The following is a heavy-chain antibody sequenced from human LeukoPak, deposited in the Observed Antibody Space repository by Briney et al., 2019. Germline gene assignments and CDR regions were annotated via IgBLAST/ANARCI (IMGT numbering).Heavy chain of an antibody. CDR2: IYYSGST. J-gene: IGHJ3*02. D-gene: IGHD6-6*01. CDR1: GGSISSYY. CDR3: AREVYSSSPEDAFDI. Sequence: ETLSLTCTVSGGSISSYYWSWIRQPPGKGLEWIGYIYYSGSTNYNPSLKSRVTISVDTSKNQFSLKLSSVTAADTAVYYCAREVYSSSPEDAFDIWGQGTMVTVSS. V-gene: IGHV4-59*12.